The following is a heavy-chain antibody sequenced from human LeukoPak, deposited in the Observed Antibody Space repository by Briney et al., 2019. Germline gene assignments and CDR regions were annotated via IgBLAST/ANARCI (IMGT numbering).Heavy chain of an antibody. J-gene: IGHJ5*02. CDR2: IYHSGST. D-gene: IGHD3-10*01. CDR1: GGSISSGGYS. Sequence: SETLSLTCAVSGGSISSGGYSWSWIRQPPGKGLEWIGYIYHSGSTYYNPSLKSRVTISVDGSKNQFSLKLSSVTAADTAVYYCAGSITMVRGVIITPPAFDPWGQGTLVTVSS. V-gene: IGHV4-30-2*01. CDR3: AGSITMVRGVIITPPAFDP.